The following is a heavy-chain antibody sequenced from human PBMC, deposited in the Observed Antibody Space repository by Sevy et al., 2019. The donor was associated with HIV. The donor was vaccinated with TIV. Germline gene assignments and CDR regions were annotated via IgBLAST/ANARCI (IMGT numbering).Heavy chain of an antibody. V-gene: IGHV1-18*01. Sequence: ASVKVSCKVSGYTFSTYHITWVRQAPGQGLEWMGRVSPHNGDTNYAQKLQGRVTMITDASTNAAYMELGSLRSDDTAVYYCARAYCSGGRCYSLAYWGQGTLVTVSS. D-gene: IGHD2-15*01. CDR3: ARAYCSGGRCYSLAY. CDR2: VSPHNGDT. J-gene: IGHJ4*02. CDR1: GYTFSTYH.